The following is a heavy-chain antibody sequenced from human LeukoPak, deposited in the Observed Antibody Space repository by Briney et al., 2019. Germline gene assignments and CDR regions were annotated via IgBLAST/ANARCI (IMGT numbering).Heavy chain of an antibody. CDR1: GFTFSSYS. V-gene: IGHV3-64*01. J-gene: IGHJ4*02. D-gene: IGHD1-1*01. CDR2: ISSGGGST. CDR3: ASGATGTLTATFDY. Sequence: PGGSLRLSCAASGFTFSSYSMHWVRQAPGKGLEYVSAISSGGGSTYYANSVKGRFTISRDNSKNTLYLQMGSLRAEDMAVYYCASGATGTLTATFDYWGQGTLVTVSS.